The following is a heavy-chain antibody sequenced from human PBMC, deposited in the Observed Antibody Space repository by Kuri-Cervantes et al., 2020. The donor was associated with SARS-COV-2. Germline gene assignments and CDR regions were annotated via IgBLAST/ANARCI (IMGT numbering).Heavy chain of an antibody. D-gene: IGHD3-10*01. CDR1: GGTFSSYA. CDR3: AGPGSGSYHPADY. V-gene: IGHV1-69*13. Sequence: SVKVSCKASGGTFSSYAISWVRQAPGQGLEWMGGIIPIFGTANYAQKFQGRVTITADESTSTAYMELRSLRAEDTAVYYCAGPGSGSYHPADYWGQGTLVTVSS. J-gene: IGHJ4*02. CDR2: IIPIFGTA.